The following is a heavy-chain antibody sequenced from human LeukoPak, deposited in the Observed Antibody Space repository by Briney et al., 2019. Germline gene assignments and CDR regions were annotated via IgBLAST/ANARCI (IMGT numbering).Heavy chain of an antibody. D-gene: IGHD3-22*01. CDR1: GGTFSSYA. V-gene: IGHV1-69*13. CDR2: IIPIFGTA. J-gene: IGHJ5*02. Sequence: SVKVSCKASGGTFSSYAISWVRQAPGQGLEWMGGIIPIFGTANYAQKFQGRVTITADESTSTAYMELRSLRSEDTAVYYCARDRSDSSGSGWFDPWGQGTLVTVSS. CDR3: ARDRSDSSGSGWFDP.